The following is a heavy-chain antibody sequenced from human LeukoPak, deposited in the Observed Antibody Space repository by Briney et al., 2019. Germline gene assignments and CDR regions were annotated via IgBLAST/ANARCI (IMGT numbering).Heavy chain of an antibody. CDR3: AKGHYYGSGSLDY. CDR1: GFTFSGYG. Sequence: GGSLRLSCAASGFTFSGYGMSWVRQAPGKGLEWVSAIGGRDGSTYYADSVKGRFTISRDNSKNTLYVQMNSLRAEDTAVYYCAKGHYYGSGSLDYWGQGTLVTVSS. CDR2: IGGRDGST. D-gene: IGHD3-10*01. V-gene: IGHV3-23*01. J-gene: IGHJ4*02.